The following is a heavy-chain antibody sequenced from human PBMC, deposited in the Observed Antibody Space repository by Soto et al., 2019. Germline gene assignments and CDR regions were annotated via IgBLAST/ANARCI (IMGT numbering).Heavy chain of an antibody. J-gene: IGHJ4*02. D-gene: IGHD1-26*01. V-gene: IGHV3-23*01. CDR3: AKLFESFRYSRSYFPFDY. Sequence: GGSLRLSCAASGFTFSSYAMSWVRQAPGKGLEWVSAISGSGGSTYYADSVKGRFTISRDNSKNTLYLQMNSLRAGDTAVYYCAKLFESFRYSRSYFPFDYWGQGTLVTVSS. CDR1: GFTFSSYA. CDR2: ISGSGGST.